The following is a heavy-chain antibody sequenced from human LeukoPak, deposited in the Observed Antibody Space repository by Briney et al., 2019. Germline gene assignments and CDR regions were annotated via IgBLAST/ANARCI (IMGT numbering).Heavy chain of an antibody. CDR3: VREERGYCSGGSCTGPFDS. V-gene: IGHV1-8*01. Sequence: GASVKVSCKASGDTFTSYNMNWVRQATGQGLEWMGWMNPNSGNTGYAQKFQGRVTMSTNSSISTAYMELSSLGSEDTAVHYCVREERGYCSGGSCTGPFDSWGQGTLVIVSS. CDR1: GDTFTSYN. J-gene: IGHJ4*02. D-gene: IGHD2-15*01. CDR2: MNPNSGNT.